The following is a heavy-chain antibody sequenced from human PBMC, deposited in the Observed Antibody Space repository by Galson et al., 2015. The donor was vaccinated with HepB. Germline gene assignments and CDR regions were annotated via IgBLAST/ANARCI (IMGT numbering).Heavy chain of an antibody. CDR2: ISSSSSYT. J-gene: IGHJ6*02. V-gene: IGHV3-11*05. CDR1: GFTFSDYY. CDR3: ARGDGGYSYRHYYYCAMDV. D-gene: IGHD5-18*01. Sequence: SLRLSCAASGFTFSDYYMSWIRQAPGKGLEWVSYISSSSSYTNYADSVKGRFTISRDNAKNSLYLQMNSLRAEDTAVYYCARGDGGYSYRHYYYCAMDVWGQGTTVTVSS.